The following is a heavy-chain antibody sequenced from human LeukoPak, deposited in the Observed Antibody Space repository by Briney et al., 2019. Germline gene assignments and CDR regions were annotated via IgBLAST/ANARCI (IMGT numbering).Heavy chain of an antibody. CDR1: GGSISSYY. CDR2: IYTSGST. CDR3: AKGNYDFWSGYYTNNWFDP. J-gene: IGHJ5*02. D-gene: IGHD3-3*01. Sequence: SETLSLTCTVSGGSISSYYWSWIRQPPGKGLEWIGYIYTSGSTNYNPSLKSRCTISVDTSKTQFSLKLSSVPAADTAVYYCAKGNYDFWSGYYTNNWFDPWGQGTLVTVSS. V-gene: IGHV4-4*09.